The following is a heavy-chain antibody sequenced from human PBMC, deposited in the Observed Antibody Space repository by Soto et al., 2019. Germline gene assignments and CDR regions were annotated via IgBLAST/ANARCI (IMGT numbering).Heavy chain of an antibody. V-gene: IGHV4-59*01. D-gene: IGHD3-3*01. J-gene: IGHJ5*02. CDR3: ARAVFGVVIRSPRFDP. CDR1: GGSISSYY. Sequence: PSETLSLTCTVSGGSISSYYWSWIRQPPGKGLEWIGYIYYSGSTNYNPSLKSRVTISVDTSKNQFSLKLSSVTAADTAVYHCARAVFGVVIRSPRFDPWGQGTLVTVSS. CDR2: IYYSGST.